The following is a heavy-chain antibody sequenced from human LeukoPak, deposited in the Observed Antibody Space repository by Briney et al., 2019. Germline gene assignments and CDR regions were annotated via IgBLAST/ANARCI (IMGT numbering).Heavy chain of an antibody. CDR3: ARGVNLEYYFDY. D-gene: IGHD1-14*01. V-gene: IGHV4-4*07. J-gene: IGHJ4*02. CDR2: IYTSGST. CDR1: GCSISSYY. Sequence: SETLSLTCTVSGCSISSYYWSWIRQPARKGLEWIGRIYTSGSTNYNPSLKSRVTMSVDTSKNQFSLKVSSVTAADTAVYYCARGVNLEYYFDYWGQGTLVTVSS.